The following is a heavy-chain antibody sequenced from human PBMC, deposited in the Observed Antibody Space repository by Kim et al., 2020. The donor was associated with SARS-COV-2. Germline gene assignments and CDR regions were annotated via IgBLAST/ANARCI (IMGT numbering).Heavy chain of an antibody. CDR1: GGSFSGYY. CDR3: ARGYRGHHKIPQRYCSSTSCYGVNWFDP. Sequence: SETLSLTCAVYGGSFSGYYWSWIRQPPGKGLEWIGEINHSGSTNYNPSLKSRVTISVDTSKNQFSLKLSSVTAADTAVYYCARGYRGHHKIPQRYCSSTSCYGVNWFDPWGQGTLVTVSS. V-gene: IGHV4-34*01. CDR2: INHSGST. D-gene: IGHD2-2*01. J-gene: IGHJ5*02.